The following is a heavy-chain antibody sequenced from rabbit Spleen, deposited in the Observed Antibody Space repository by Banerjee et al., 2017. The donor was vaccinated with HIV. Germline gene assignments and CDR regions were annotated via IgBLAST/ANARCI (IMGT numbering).Heavy chain of an antibody. D-gene: IGHD1-1*01. CDR3: ARDLDDVIGWNFGW. J-gene: IGHJ4*01. V-gene: IGHV1S40*01. CDR2: IYTGGSGST. Sequence: QQLEESGGDLVKPGASLTLTCTASGFSFSSSYYMCWVRQAPGKGLEWIACIYTGGSGSTAYASWAKGRFTVSKTSSTTVTLQLNSLTAADTATYFCARDLDDVIGWNFGWWGPGTLV. CDR1: GFSFSSSYY.